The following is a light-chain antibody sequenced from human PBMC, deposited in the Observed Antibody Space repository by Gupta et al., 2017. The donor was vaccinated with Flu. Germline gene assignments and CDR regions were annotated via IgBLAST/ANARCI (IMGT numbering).Light chain of an antibody. Sequence: TVTLTCDSNTGPVTSDHYPFWFQQKPGQAPRTLMYDTSDKHSSTPARVSGSLLGGKAALTLSGAQPEDEADDYCLLSYNNAFGVFGGGTKLTVL. V-gene: IGLV7-46*01. CDR1: TGPVTSDHY. CDR3: LLSYNNAFGV. J-gene: IGLJ3*02. CDR2: DTS.